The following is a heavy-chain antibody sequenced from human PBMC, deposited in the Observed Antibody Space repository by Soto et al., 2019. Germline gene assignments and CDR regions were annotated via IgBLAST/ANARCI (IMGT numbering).Heavy chain of an antibody. D-gene: IGHD1-20*01. Sequence: PSETLSLTCAVSGGSISGSYYYWAWLRQSPGKGPEWIGSVFYTGFTSYNPSLESRASVSVDTSKSQFSLKLGAVTAADTAVYYCATSQKGYNWNYFDHWGQGALVTVSS. V-gene: IGHV4-39*01. CDR1: GGSISGSYYY. CDR3: ATSQKGYNWNYFDH. CDR2: VFYTGFT. J-gene: IGHJ4*02.